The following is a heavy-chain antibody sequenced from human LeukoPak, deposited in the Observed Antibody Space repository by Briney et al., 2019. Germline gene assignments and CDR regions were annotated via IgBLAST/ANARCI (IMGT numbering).Heavy chain of an antibody. CDR3: ASSRITMIVVEDAFDI. J-gene: IGHJ3*02. Sequence: PSETLSLTCTVSGYSISSGYYWGWIRQPPGKGLEWIGSIYHSGSTYYNPSLKSRVTISVDTSKNQFSLKLSSVTAADTAVYYCASSRITMIVVEDAFDIWGQGTMVTVSS. D-gene: IGHD3-22*01. CDR1: GYSISSGYY. V-gene: IGHV4-38-2*02. CDR2: IYHSGST.